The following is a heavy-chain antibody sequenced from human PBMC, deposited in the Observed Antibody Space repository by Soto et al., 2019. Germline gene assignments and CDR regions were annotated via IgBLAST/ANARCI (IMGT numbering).Heavy chain of an antibody. CDR1: GYSFSSYG. V-gene: IGHV1-3*01. J-gene: IGHJ6*02. Sequence: QVHLVQSGAEVKKPGASVRVSCRGSGYSFSSYGIHWVRQPPGQVLEWGAWSNVGIGNTKYSEKFQGRVTVTRDTSASTDYMFLTNLRSEDTAVYYCARESGLSLEWPHSYGLDLWGQGTTVTVSS. CDR2: SNVGIGNT. CDR3: ARESGLSLEWPHSYGLDL. D-gene: IGHD3-3*01.